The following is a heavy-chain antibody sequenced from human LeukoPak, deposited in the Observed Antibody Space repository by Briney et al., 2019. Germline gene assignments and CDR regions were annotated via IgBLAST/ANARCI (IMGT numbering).Heavy chain of an antibody. CDR1: GFTFGKYW. V-gene: IGHV3-7*03. CDR2: IKLDGSEK. D-gene: IGHD3-3*01. J-gene: IGHJ4*02. Sequence: GGSLRLSCVASGFTFGKYWMSWVRQAPGKGLEWVANIKLDGSEKNYVDSVKGRFIISRDNTKNSLYLQMNSLRVEDTAVFYCARDQYDTWSRRGNFDSWGQGTLVIVSS. CDR3: ARDQYDTWSRRGNFDS.